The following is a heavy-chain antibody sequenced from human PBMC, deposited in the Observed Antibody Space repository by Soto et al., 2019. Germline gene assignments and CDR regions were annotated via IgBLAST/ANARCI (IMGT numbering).Heavy chain of an antibody. CDR3: ARAANTYGDFDY. D-gene: IGHD4-17*01. Sequence: GASVKVSCKASGVTFSSYAISWVRQAPGQGLEWMGGIIPIFGTANYAQKFQGRVTITADESTSTAYMELSSLRSEDTAVYYCARAANTYGDFDYWGQGTLVTVSS. V-gene: IGHV1-69*13. J-gene: IGHJ4*02. CDR2: IIPIFGTA. CDR1: GVTFSSYA.